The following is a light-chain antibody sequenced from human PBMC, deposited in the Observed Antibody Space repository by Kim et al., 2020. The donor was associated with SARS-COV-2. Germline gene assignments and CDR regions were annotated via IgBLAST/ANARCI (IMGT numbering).Light chain of an antibody. Sequence: DIQMTQSPLFLSASVGDRVTMTCRASQGIRNDVGWYQQRPGRAPKRLMYAASSLESGAPSRFSGSGYGTEFTLTISSLQPEDSATYYCLQHESYPRTFGQETKVEIK. CDR3: LQHESYPRT. CDR2: AAS. V-gene: IGKV1-17*01. J-gene: IGKJ1*01. CDR1: QGIRND.